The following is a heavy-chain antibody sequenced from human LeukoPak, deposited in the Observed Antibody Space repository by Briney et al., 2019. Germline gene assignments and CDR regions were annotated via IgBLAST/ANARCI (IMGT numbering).Heavy chain of an antibody. CDR3: VKDIGFGMIVPRGFAY. CDR2: ISWSSDNL. V-gene: IGHV3-9*01. J-gene: IGHJ4*02. CDR1: GVTFEDYA. Sequence: GRSLRLSCVASGVTFEDYAMHWVRQRPGEGLEWVSGISWSSDNLGYADSVKGRFTISRDNAKKSLYLQMNSLGVEDTAFYYCVKDIGFGMIVPRGFAYWGQGTLITVSS. D-gene: IGHD3-22*01.